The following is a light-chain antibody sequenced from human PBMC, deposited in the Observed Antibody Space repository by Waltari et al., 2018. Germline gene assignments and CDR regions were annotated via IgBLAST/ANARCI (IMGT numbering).Light chain of an antibody. V-gene: IGLV1-51*01. CDR3: GTWDTSLSAWV. CDR2: DND. Sequence: QSVLTQAPSVSAAPGQKVTLPCAGSSSNIGNKYVSWYQQFPGTAPKLRIYDNDKRPSGIPDRFSASKSGTSATLGITGLQTGDEANYYCGTWDTSLSAWVFGGGTKLTVL. J-gene: IGLJ3*02. CDR1: SSNIGNKY.